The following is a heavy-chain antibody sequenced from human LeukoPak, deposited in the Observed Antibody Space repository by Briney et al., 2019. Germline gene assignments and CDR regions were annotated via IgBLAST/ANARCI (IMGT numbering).Heavy chain of an antibody. CDR3: ARDDSSGYYFRY. CDR2: IYYSGST. Sequence: SETLSLTCTVSGGSISSYYWSWIRQPPGKGLGLIGYIYYSGSTNYNPSLKSRVTKSVDTSKNQFSLKLSSVTAADTAVYYRARDDSSGYYFRYWGQGTLVTVSS. CDR1: GGSISSYY. V-gene: IGHV4-59*01. D-gene: IGHD3-22*01. J-gene: IGHJ1*01.